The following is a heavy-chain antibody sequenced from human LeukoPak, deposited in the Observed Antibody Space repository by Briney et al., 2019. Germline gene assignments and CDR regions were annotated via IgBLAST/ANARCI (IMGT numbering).Heavy chain of an antibody. V-gene: IGHV1-69*13. Sequence: SVKVSCKASGYTFTGYYMHWVRQAPGQGLEWMGGIIPIFGTANYAQKFQGRVTITADESTSTAYMELSSLRSEDTAVYYCAREPLDYGDYTFPAYYMDVWGKGTTVTVSS. CDR1: GYTFTGYY. D-gene: IGHD4-17*01. CDR2: IIPIFGTA. CDR3: AREPLDYGDYTFPAYYMDV. J-gene: IGHJ6*03.